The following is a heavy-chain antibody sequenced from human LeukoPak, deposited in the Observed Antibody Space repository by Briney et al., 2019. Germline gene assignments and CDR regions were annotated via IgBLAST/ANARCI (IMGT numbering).Heavy chain of an antibody. Sequence: PSETLSLTCAVYGGSFSGYYWSWIRQPPGKGLEWIGEINHSGSTNYNPSLKSRVTISVDTSKDQFSLKLSSVTAADTAVYYCASKGITIFNGMDVWGQGTTVTVSS. D-gene: IGHD3-3*01. J-gene: IGHJ6*02. CDR2: INHSGST. V-gene: IGHV4-34*01. CDR1: GGSFSGYY. CDR3: ASKGITIFNGMDV.